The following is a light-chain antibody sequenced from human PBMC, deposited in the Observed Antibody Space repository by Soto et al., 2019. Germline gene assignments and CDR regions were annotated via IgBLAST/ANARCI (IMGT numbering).Light chain of an antibody. J-gene: IGKJ5*01. Sequence: PGERATLSCRASQSVSSYLAWYQQKPGQAPRLLIYDASSRATGIPARFSGSGSGTDFTLTINSLEPEDSAVYYCQQRRNWPSITFGQGTRLEIK. CDR3: QQRRNWPSIT. CDR2: DAS. CDR1: QSVSSY. V-gene: IGKV3-11*01.